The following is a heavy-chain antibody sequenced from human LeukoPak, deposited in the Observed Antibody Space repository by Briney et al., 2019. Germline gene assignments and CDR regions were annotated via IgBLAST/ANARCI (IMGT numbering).Heavy chain of an antibody. Sequence: GGSLRLSCAASGFTFSSYWMSWVRQAPGKGLEWVVNIKQDGSAKYYVDSVKGGFTISRENAKNSLYLQMNSLRAEDTAVYYCARGGSGSYQRWGQGTLVTVSS. CDR1: GFTFSSYW. J-gene: IGHJ4*02. CDR2: IKQDGSAK. CDR3: ARGGSGSYQR. D-gene: IGHD3-10*01. V-gene: IGHV3-7*01.